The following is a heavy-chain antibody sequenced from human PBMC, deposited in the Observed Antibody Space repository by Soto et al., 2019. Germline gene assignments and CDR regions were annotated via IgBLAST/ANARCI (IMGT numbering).Heavy chain of an antibody. Sequence: QVQLVESGGDLVKPGGSLRLSCAASGYTFSDYYMSWIRQAPGKGLEWISYIDTSGTKIYYADSVNGRFTITRDNAKNSLYLEMNSLRDEDTAVYYCASHYDMWSCYLSPVDYWGQGTLVTVSS. CDR3: ASHYDMWSCYLSPVDY. J-gene: IGHJ4*02. CDR2: IDTSGTKI. V-gene: IGHV3-11*01. D-gene: IGHD3-3*01. CDR1: GYTFSDYY.